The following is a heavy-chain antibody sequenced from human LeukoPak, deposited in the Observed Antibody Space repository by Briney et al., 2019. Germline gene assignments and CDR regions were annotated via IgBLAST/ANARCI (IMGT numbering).Heavy chain of an antibody. CDR1: RFTFSSYW. Sequence: GGSLRLSCAASRFTFSSYWMSWVRQAPGKGLEWVANIKQDGSEKYYVDSVKGRFTISRDNAKNSLYLQLNSLRAEDTAVYYCARARGGYDFDYWGQGTLVTVSS. D-gene: IGHD5-12*01. CDR2: IKQDGSEK. V-gene: IGHV3-7*03. J-gene: IGHJ4*02. CDR3: ARARGGYDFDY.